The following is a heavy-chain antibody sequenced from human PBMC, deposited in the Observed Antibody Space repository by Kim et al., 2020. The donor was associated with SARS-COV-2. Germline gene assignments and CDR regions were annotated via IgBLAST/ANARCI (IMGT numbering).Heavy chain of an antibody. CDR2: SNAGNVNT. J-gene: IGHJ6*03. V-gene: IGHV1-3*01. D-gene: IGHD2-2*01. Sequence: ASVKVSCKASGYTFIRYAMHWVRQAPGQRLEWMGWSNAGNVNTKYSQKFQGRVTITRDTSANTAYMELFQGRLTITRDTSANTAYM. CDR3: NTAYM. CDR1: GYTFIRYA.